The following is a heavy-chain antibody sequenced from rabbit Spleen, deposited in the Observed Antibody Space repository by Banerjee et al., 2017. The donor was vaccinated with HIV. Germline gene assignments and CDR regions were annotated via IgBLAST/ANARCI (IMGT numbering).Heavy chain of an antibody. D-gene: IGHD8-1*01. V-gene: IGHV1S40*01. CDR2: SYAGSSGST. CDR1: GIDFSSYYY. CDR3: ARDAGTSFSTYGMDL. J-gene: IGHJ6*01. Sequence: QSLAESGGDLVKPGASLTLTCTASGIDFSSYYYMCWVRQAPGKGLEWIACSYAGSSGSTYYASWAKGRFTISKASSTTVTLQMTSLTAADTATYFCARDAGTSFSTYGMDLWGPGTLVTVS.